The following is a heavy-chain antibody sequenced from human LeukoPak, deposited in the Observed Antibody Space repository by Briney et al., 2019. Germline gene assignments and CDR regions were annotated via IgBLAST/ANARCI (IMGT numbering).Heavy chain of an antibody. CDR1: GYTFTSYG. CDR2: IIPILGIA. Sequence: SVKVSCKASGYTFTSYGISWVRQAPGQGLEWMGRIIPILGIANYAQKFQGRVTITADTSTGTAYMELSSLTPEDTALYYCTRVNLRGSQYNWFDPWGQGTLVTVSS. V-gene: IGHV1-69*04. J-gene: IGHJ5*02. D-gene: IGHD1-26*01. CDR3: TRVNLRGSQYNWFDP.